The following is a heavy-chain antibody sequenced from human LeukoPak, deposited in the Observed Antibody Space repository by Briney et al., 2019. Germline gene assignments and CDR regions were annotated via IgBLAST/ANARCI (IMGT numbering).Heavy chain of an antibody. D-gene: IGHD1-26*01. V-gene: IGHV4-30-4*01. CDR2: IYYSGST. Sequence: PSQTLSLTCTVSGGSISSGDYYWSWIRQPPGKGLEWIGYIYYSGSTYYNPSLKSRVTISVGTSKNQFSLKLSSVTAADTAVFYCARENSGSYREFDYWGQGTLVTVSS. CDR3: ARENSGSYREFDY. J-gene: IGHJ4*02. CDR1: GGSISSGDYY.